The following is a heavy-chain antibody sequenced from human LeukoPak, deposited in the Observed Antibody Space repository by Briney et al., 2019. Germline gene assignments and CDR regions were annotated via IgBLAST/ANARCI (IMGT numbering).Heavy chain of an antibody. D-gene: IGHD6-13*01. J-gene: IGHJ4*02. CDR1: GGSISSGSYY. CDR3: AREGSSSC. V-gene: IGHV4-61*02. Sequence: SETLSPTCTVSGGSISSGSYYWSWIRQPAGKGLEWIGRIYTSGSTNYNPSLKSRVTISVDTPKNQFSLKLSSVTAADTAVYYCAREGSSSCWGQGTLVTVSS. CDR2: IYTSGST.